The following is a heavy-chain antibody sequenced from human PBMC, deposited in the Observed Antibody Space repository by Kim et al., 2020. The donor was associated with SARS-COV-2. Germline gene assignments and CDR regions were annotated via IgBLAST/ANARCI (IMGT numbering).Heavy chain of an antibody. J-gene: IGHJ6*02. V-gene: IGHV3-53*01. CDR3: ASRRSGWAYYYGMDV. CDR2: IYSGGST. D-gene: IGHD6-19*01. Sequence: GGSLRLSCAASGFTVSSNYMSWVRQAPGKGLEWVSVIYSGGSTYYADSVKGRFTISRDNSKNTLYLQMNSLRAEDTAVYYCASRRSGWAYYYGMDVWGQGTTVTVSS. CDR1: GFTVSSNY.